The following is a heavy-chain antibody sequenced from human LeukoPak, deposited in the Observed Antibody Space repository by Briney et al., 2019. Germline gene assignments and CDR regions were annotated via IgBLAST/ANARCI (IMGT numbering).Heavy chain of an antibody. V-gene: IGHV3-48*04. Sequence: GGSLRLTCAASGFTFSSYSMLWVRQAPGKGLEWVSYISSSSSTIYYADSVKGRFTISRDNAKNSLYLQMNSLRAEDTAVYYCARDFSVDGYNLADYWGQGTLVTVSS. CDR2: ISSSSSTI. CDR1: GFTFSSYS. CDR3: ARDFSVDGYNLADY. D-gene: IGHD5-24*01. J-gene: IGHJ4*02.